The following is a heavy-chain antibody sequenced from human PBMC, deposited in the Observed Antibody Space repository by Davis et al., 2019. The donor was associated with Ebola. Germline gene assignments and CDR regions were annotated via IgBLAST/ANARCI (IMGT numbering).Heavy chain of an antibody. J-gene: IGHJ6*03. CDR1: GGSVSSGSYY. Sequence: MPSETLSLTCTVSGGSVSSGSYYWSWIRQPPGKGLEWIGYIYYSGSTNYNPSLKSRVTISVDTSKNQFSLKLSSVTAADTAVYYCARDRDSTSPPYYYYYMDVWGKGTTVTVSS. CDR2: IYYSGST. V-gene: IGHV4-61*01. D-gene: IGHD6-6*01. CDR3: ARDRDSTSPPYYYYYMDV.